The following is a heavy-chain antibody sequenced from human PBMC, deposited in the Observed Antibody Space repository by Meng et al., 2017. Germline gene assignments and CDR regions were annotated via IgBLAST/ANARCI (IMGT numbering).Heavy chain of an antibody. CDR1: GFTFSSYE. CDR2: ISSSGSTI. D-gene: IGHD5-18*01. V-gene: IGHV3-48*03. CDR3: ARKDTAMSNRGYDY. J-gene: IGHJ4*02. Sequence: GGSLRLSCAASGFTFSSYEMNWVRQAPGKGLEWVSYISSSGSTIYYADPVKGRFTNYRDNAKNSMYMQMNGLRAEDTAVYYCARKDTAMSNRGYDYWGQGTMVTVAS.